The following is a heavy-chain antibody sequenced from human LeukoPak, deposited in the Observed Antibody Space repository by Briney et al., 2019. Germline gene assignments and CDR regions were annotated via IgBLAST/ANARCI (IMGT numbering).Heavy chain of an antibody. CDR2: IYSGGST. CDR3: AKDRSSGPHYYYGMVV. CDR1: GFTVSSNY. V-gene: IGHV3-53*05. D-gene: IGHD6-25*01. Sequence: PGGSLRLSCAASGFTVSSNYMSWVRQAPGKGLEWVSVIYSGGSTYYADSVKGRFTISRDNSKKTVFLQMNSLRGEDTAIYYCAKDRSSGPHYYYGMVVWGQGTTVIVSS. J-gene: IGHJ6*02.